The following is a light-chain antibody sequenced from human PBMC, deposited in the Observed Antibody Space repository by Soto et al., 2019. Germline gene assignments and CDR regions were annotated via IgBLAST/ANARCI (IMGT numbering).Light chain of an antibody. CDR1: ESISTY. J-gene: IGKJ2*03. Sequence: DIQMTQSPSTLSASVGDRVTITCRASESISTYLAWYQQKPGKAPKLLIYKASSLESGVPSRFSGSGSGTEFTLTISSLQPDDFATYYCQQYDSFSPYSFGQGTKLEIK. CDR3: QQYDSFSPYS. V-gene: IGKV1-5*03. CDR2: KAS.